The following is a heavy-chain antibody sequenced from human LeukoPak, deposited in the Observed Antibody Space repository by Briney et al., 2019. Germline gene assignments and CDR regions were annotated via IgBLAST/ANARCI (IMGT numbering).Heavy chain of an antibody. D-gene: IGHD2-21*01. Sequence: PGGSLRLSCAASGLTFSNHAMSWVRQAPGKGLQWVSAISGGGRTTEYADSVKGRFTVSRDNSVNTLSLHMDSLRVEDTAIYYCAKNVVFTRYFDSWGQGTLVTVSS. J-gene: IGHJ4*02. CDR3: AKNVVFTRYFDS. V-gene: IGHV3-23*01. CDR1: GLTFSNHA. CDR2: ISGGGRTT.